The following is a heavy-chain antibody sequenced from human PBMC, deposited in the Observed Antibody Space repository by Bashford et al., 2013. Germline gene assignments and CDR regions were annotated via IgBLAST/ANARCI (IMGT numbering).Heavy chain of an antibody. D-gene: IGHD3-22*01. Sequence: SETLSLTCAVYVGPFSGYYWSWIRQPPGRGWSGLGKSIRVEAPTTNPSLKSRVTISADTSKNQFSLKVNSVTAADTAVYYCARGFRSLHMIVMIITAVDWYFDLWGRGTLVTVSS. V-gene: IGHV4-34*01. CDR1: VGPFSGYY. CDR3: ARGFRSLHMIVMIITAVDWYFDL. CDR2: SIRVEAP. J-gene: IGHJ2*01.